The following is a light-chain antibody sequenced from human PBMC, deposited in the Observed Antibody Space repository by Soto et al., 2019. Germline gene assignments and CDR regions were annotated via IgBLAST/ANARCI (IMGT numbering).Light chain of an antibody. Sequence: EIVLTQSPGTLSLSPGERATLSCRASQSVSSSYLAWYQQKPGQAPRLLIYGASSRATGSPDRFSGSGSGTDFTLTSSRLEPEDFAVYYCQQYGSSLFGQGTKLEIK. J-gene: IGKJ2*01. CDR3: QQYGSSL. CDR1: QSVSSSY. CDR2: GAS. V-gene: IGKV3-20*01.